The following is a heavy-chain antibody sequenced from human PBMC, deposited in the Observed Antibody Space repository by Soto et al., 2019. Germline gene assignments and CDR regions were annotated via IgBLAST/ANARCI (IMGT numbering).Heavy chain of an antibody. V-gene: IGHV1-24*01. Sequence: QDQLVQSGAEVKKPGASVKVSCKVSGHTLTKLAIYWVRQAAGKGLEWMGGFDPEDGEAIYAQQFQGRVTMTEDTSTDTAYMARSGLRSEDTAVYYCATMVSSLGYYNVMTVWGQGTTVTVS. J-gene: IGHJ6*02. CDR3: ATMVSSLGYYNVMTV. CDR2: FDPEDGEA. D-gene: IGHD2-8*01. CDR1: GHTLTKLA.